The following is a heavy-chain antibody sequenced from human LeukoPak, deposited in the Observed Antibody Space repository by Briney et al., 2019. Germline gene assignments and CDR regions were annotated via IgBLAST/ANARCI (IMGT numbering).Heavy chain of an antibody. D-gene: IGHD6-19*01. V-gene: IGHV1-69*06. CDR2: IISIFGTA. CDR3: ATAGNSSGWHTNLYYYYYMDV. Sequence: ASVKVSCKASGGTFSSYAISWVRQAPGQGLEWMGGIISIFGTANYAQKFQGRVTITADKSTSTAYMELSSLRSEDTAVYYCATAGNSSGWHTNLYYYYYMDVWGKGTTVTVSS. CDR1: GGTFSSYA. J-gene: IGHJ6*03.